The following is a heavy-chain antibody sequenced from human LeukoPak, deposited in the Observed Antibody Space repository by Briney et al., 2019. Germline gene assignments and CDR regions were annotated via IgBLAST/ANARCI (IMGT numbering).Heavy chain of an antibody. CDR1: GYTFTSYG. J-gene: IGHJ4*02. CDR2: ISAYNGNT. CDR3: ARDYDFWSGYYSGGLSERDGSLRFDY. Sequence: GASVKVSCKASGYTFTSYGISWVRQAPGQGLEWMGWISAYNGNTNYAQKLPGRVTMTTETSTSTAYMELGSLRSDDTAVYYGARDYDFWSGYYSGGLSERDGSLRFDYWGQGTLVTVSS. V-gene: IGHV1-18*01. D-gene: IGHD3-3*01.